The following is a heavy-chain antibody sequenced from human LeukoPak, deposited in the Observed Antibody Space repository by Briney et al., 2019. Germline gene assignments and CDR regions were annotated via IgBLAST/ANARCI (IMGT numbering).Heavy chain of an antibody. J-gene: IGHJ5*02. D-gene: IGHD2-2*01. CDR1: GFTFSSYG. CDR2: ISYDGSNK. V-gene: IGHV3-30*18. Sequence: PGRSLRLSCAASGFTFSSYGMHWVRQAPGKGLEWVAVISYDGSNKYYADSVKGRFTISRDNSKNTLYLQMNRLRAEDTAVYYCAKGPYIVVVPAAMGFDPWGQGTLVTVSS. CDR3: AKGPYIVVVPAAMGFDP.